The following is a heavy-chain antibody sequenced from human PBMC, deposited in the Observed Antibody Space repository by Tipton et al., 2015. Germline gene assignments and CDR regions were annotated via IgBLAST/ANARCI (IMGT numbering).Heavy chain of an antibody. Sequence: QLVQSGAEVKKPGASVKVSCRASGYTFISYGVSWVRQAPGQGLEWMGWISAYTGDTKYAQRLQGRVTMTTDTSTNTAYMELRSLTSDDAAVYYCARRDHSSGSSNDYWGQGTLVTVSS. J-gene: IGHJ4*02. CDR3: ARRDHSSGSSNDY. CDR2: ISAYTGDT. CDR1: GYTFISYG. V-gene: IGHV1-18*01. D-gene: IGHD3-10*01.